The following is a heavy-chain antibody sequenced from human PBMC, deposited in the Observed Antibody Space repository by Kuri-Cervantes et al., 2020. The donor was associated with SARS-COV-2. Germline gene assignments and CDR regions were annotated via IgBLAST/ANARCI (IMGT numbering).Heavy chain of an antibody. CDR1: GGTFSNFA. V-gene: IGHV1-69*13. CDR3: AQTIPARRRSPGDFYLYYMDV. CDR2: IIPVFGTT. D-gene: IGHD6-6*01. J-gene: IGHJ6*03. Sequence: SVKVSCKASGGTFSNFAISWLRHAPGQGLEWMGGIIPVFGTTNNAQRLQGRVTISADEARSTVYMELSSLTFEDTAIYYCAQTIPARRRSPGDFYLYYMDVWGKGTSVTVSS.